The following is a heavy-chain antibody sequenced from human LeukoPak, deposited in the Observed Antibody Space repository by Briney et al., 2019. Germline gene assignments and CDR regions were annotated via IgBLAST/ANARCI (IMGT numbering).Heavy chain of an antibody. V-gene: IGHV1-58*01. CDR2: IVVGSGNT. Sequence: ASVKVSCKASGFTFTSSAVQWVRQARGQRLEWIGWIVVGSGNTNYTQKFQERVTITRDMSTSTAYMELSSLRSEDTAVYYCAAGAGYCSGGSCYLDDYYYGMDVWGKGTTVTVSS. CDR3: AAGAGYCSGGSCYLDDYYYGMDV. CDR1: GFTFTSSA. D-gene: IGHD2-15*01. J-gene: IGHJ6*04.